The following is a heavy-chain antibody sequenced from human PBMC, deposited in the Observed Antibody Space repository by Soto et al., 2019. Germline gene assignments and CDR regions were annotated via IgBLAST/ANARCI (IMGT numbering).Heavy chain of an antibody. CDR3: ASRGDCGGDCLYYYYYGMDV. CDR1: GGTFSSYA. Sequence: GASVKVSCKASGGTFSSYAISWVRQAPGQGLEWMGGIIPIFGTANYAQKFQGRVTITADESTSTAYMELSSLRSEDTAVYYCASRGDCGGDCLYYYYYGMDVWGQGTTVTVSS. J-gene: IGHJ6*02. V-gene: IGHV1-69*13. D-gene: IGHD2-21*02. CDR2: IIPIFGTA.